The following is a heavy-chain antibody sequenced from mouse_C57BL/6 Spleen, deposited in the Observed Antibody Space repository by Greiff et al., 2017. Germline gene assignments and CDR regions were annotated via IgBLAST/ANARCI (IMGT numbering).Heavy chain of an antibody. Sequence: QVQLQQPGAELVKPGASVKMSCKASGYTFTSYWITWVKQRPGQGLEWIGDIYPGSGSTNYNERFKSKATLTVDTSSSTAYMQRSSLTSEDSAVYYCARGETYYYGKDWGQGTTLTVSS. CDR3: ARGETYYYGKD. V-gene: IGHV1-55*01. J-gene: IGHJ2*01. CDR1: GYTFTSYW. CDR2: IYPGSGST. D-gene: IGHD1-1*01.